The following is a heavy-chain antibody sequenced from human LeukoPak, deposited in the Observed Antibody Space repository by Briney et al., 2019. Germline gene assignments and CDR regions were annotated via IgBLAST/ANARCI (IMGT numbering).Heavy chain of an antibody. V-gene: IGHV4-59*11. J-gene: IGHJ4*02. CDR2: IYYSGTT. D-gene: IGHD2-2*01. Sequence: PSETLSLTCTVSGGSISGHYWSWIRQPPGKGLEWIGYIYYSGTTNYNASLKSRVTMSVDTSKNEFSLKLSSMTAADTAVYYCARDQPEDIVVVPAAPGYYWGQGTLVTVSS. CDR1: GGSISGHY. CDR3: ARDQPEDIVVVPAAPGYY.